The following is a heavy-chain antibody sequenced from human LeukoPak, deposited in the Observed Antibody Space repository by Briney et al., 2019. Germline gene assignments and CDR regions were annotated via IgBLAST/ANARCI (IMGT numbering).Heavy chain of an antibody. CDR2: IDYSGST. J-gene: IGHJ4*02. D-gene: IGHD3-22*01. V-gene: IGHV4-59*11. CDR1: GGCISSHY. CDR3: ARGHYYDTSGDY. Sequence: SETLSLTCTVFGGCISSHYWSWIRQPPGKGLEWIGYIDYSGSTNYNPSLKSRVTISVDTSKNQFSLNLSSVTAADTAVYYCARGHYYDTSGDYWGQGTLVTVSS.